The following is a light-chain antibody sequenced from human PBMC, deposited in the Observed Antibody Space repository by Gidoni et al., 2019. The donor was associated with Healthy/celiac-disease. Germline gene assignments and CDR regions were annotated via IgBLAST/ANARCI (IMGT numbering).Light chain of an antibody. CDR3: SENTSSNTEV. V-gene: IGLV2-14*03. CDR2: DVS. CDR1: NSDGSGYNY. Sequence: QSALTQPASVSGSSGPPITISSPGTNSDGSGYNYVSWYQQHQGKAPKLMNDDVSNRPSGVSNRCSRSKTGNTATLSISELQDEDEADYYGSENTSSNTEVFGRGTKLT. J-gene: IGLJ2*01.